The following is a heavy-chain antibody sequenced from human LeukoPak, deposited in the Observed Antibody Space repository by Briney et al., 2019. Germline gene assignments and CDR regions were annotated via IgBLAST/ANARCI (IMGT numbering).Heavy chain of an antibody. CDR3: ARRVAAAGPTGLRNIDV. D-gene: IGHD6-13*01. CDR2: ISSSSSYI. J-gene: IGHJ6*03. Sequence: GGSLRLSCAASGFTFSSYSMNWVRQAPGKGLEWVSSISSSSSYIYYADSVKGRFTISRDNAKNSLYLQMNSLRAEDTAVYYCARRVAAAGPTGLRNIDVGGKGPTVTVPS. CDR1: GFTFSSYS. V-gene: IGHV3-21*01.